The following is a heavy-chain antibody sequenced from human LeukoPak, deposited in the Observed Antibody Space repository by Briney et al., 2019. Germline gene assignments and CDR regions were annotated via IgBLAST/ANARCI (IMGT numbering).Heavy chain of an antibody. V-gene: IGHV4-34*01. J-gene: IGHJ2*01. Sequence: SETLSLTCAVYGGSFSGYYWSWIRQPPGKGLEWIGEINHSGSTNYNPSLKSRVTISVDTSKNQSSLKLSSVTAADTAVYYCARGAARPARYFDLWGRGTLVTVSS. CDR3: ARGAARPARYFDL. CDR2: INHSGST. D-gene: IGHD6-6*01. CDR1: GGSFSGYY.